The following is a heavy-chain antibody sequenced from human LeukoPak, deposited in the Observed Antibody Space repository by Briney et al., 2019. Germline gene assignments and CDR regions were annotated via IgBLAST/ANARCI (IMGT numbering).Heavy chain of an antibody. CDR1: GGSISSYY. J-gene: IGHJ4*02. D-gene: IGHD6-19*01. CDR2: IYYSGST. Sequence: SETLSLTCTVSGGSISSYYWSWIRQPPGKGLEWIGYIYYSGSTNYNPSLKSRVTISVDTSKNQFSLKLSSVTAADTAVYYCGRRASGGWYEGGGYYFDYWGQGTLVTVSS. V-gene: IGHV4-59*08. CDR3: GRRASGGWYEGGGYYFDY.